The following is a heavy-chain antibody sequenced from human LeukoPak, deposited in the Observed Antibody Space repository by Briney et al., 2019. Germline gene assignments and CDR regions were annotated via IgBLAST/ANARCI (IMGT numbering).Heavy chain of an antibody. V-gene: IGHV4-4*02. J-gene: IGHJ4*02. D-gene: IGHD6-19*01. CDR3: ATRIAVAGTRSGY. CDR2: IYHSGST. Sequence: SGTLSLTCAVSGGSISSSNWWSWVRQPPVKGLEWIGEIYHSGSTNYNPSLKSRVTISVDKSKNQFSLKLSSVTAADTAVYYCATRIAVAGTRSGYWGQGTLVTVSS. CDR1: GGSISSSNW.